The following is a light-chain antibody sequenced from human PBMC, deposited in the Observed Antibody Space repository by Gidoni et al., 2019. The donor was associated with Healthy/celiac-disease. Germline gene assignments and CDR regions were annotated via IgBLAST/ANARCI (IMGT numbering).Light chain of an antibody. J-gene: IGKJ5*01. CDR1: QRISSY. CDR2: AAS. CDR3: RQSYSTPPIT. V-gene: IGKV1-39*01. Sequence: DIHMTQSPASLSASVVDRVTITCRAIQRISSYLNWYQQKPGKAPKLLIYAASSLQSGVPSRFSGSGAGTDFTLTISSMQHEDFATYYCRQSYSTPPITFGQGTRLEIK.